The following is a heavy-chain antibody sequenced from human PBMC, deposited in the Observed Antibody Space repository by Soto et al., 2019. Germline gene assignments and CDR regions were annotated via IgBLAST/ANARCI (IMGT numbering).Heavy chain of an antibody. V-gene: IGHV3-21*01. CDR3: AREPSTSWNYYYGMDV. Sequence: GSLRLSCAASVFTFSSYSMNWVRQAPGKGLEWVSSISSSSSYIYYADSVKGRFTISRDNAKNSLYLQMNSLRAEDTAVYYCAREPSTSWNYYYGMDVWGQGTTVTVSS. CDR2: ISSSSSYI. J-gene: IGHJ6*02. D-gene: IGHD2-2*01. CDR1: VFTFSSYS.